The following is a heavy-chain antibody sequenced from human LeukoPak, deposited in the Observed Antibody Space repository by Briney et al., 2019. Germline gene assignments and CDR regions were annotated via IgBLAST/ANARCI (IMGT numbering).Heavy chain of an antibody. CDR3: ARDPGNSMWPPWLGYYYGMDV. CDR1: GGTFSSYA. CDR2: IIPIFGTA. D-gene: IGHD3-9*01. V-gene: IGHV1-69*13. J-gene: IGHJ6*02. Sequence: GASVKVSCKASGGTFSSYAISWVRQAPGQGLEWMGGIIPIFGTANYAQKFQGRVTITADESTSTAYMELSSLRSEDTAVYYCARDPGNSMWPPWLGYYYGMDVWGQGTTVTVSS.